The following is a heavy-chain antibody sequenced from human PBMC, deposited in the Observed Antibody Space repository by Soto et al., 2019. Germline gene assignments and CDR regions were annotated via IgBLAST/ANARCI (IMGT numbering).Heavy chain of an antibody. CDR1: GGSISSSSYY. J-gene: IGHJ1*01. V-gene: IGHV4-39*01. D-gene: IGHD2-15*01. CDR2: IYYSGST. Sequence: SETLSLTCTVSGGSISSSSYYWGWIRQPPGKGLEWIGSIYYSGSTYYNPSLKSRVTISVDTSKNQFSLKLSSVTAADTAVYYCARVSTNGYCSGGSCYSKAEYFQHWGQGTLVTVSS. CDR3: ARVSTNGYCSGGSCYSKAEYFQH.